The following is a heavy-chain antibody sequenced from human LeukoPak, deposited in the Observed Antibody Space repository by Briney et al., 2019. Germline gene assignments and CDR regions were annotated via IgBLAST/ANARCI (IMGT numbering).Heavy chain of an antibody. CDR3: ARWSHYGSGSSSGDAVDY. CDR1: GDTLSELS. V-gene: IGHV1-24*01. CDR2: FDPEDGET. D-gene: IGHD3-10*01. Sequence: ASVKVSCKVYGDTLSELSMHWVRQAPGKGLEWMGGFDPEDGETIYAQKFQGRVTMTEDTSADTAYMELSSLRSEDTAVYYCARWSHYGSGSSSGDAVDYWGQGTLVTVSS. J-gene: IGHJ4*02.